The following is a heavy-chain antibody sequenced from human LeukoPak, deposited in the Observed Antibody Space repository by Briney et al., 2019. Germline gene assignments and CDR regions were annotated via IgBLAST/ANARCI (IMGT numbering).Heavy chain of an antibody. J-gene: IGHJ6*03. CDR1: GFTFSSYA. CDR3: ARVSTVYYYYMDV. V-gene: IGHV3-23*01. CDR2: ISGSGGST. Sequence: PGGSLRLSCAASGFTFSSYAMSWDRQAPGKGLEWVSAISGSGGSTYYADSVKGRFTISRDNSKNTLYLQMNSLRAEDTAVYYCARVSTVYYYYMDVWGKGTTVTVSS.